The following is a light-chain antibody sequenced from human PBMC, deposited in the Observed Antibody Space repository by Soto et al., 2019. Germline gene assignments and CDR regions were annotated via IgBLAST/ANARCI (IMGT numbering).Light chain of an antibody. CDR3: QQYGSSQFT. CDR1: QSVSSSY. Sequence: EIVLTQSPGTLSLSPGERATLSCRASQSVSSSYLAWYQQKPGQAPRLLIYGASSRATGIPDRFNGSGSGTXXXXXIXRLEPEDFAVYYCQQYGSSQFTFGPGTKVDIK. J-gene: IGKJ3*01. V-gene: IGKV3-20*01. CDR2: GAS.